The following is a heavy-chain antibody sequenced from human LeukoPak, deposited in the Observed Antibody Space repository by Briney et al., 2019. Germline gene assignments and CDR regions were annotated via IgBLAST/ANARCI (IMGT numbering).Heavy chain of an antibody. Sequence: GGSLRLSCAASGFTFSSYAMSWVRQAPGKGLEWVSAISGSGGSTYYADSVKGRFTISRDNSKNTLYLQMNSLRAEDTAVYYCAKDRSLYSSGWPYFDYWGQGTLVTVSS. CDR2: ISGSGGST. V-gene: IGHV3-23*01. CDR1: GFTFSSYA. CDR3: AKDRSLYSSGWPYFDY. J-gene: IGHJ4*02. D-gene: IGHD6-19*01.